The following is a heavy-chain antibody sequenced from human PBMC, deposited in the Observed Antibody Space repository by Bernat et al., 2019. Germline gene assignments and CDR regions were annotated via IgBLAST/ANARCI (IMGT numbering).Heavy chain of an antibody. Sequence: QVQLVESGGGVVQPGRSLRLSCAASGFTFSSYAMHWVRQAPGKGLEWVAVISYDGSNKYYADSVKGRFTNSRDNSKNTLYLQMNSLRAEDTSVYYCARNYYYDSSPYSPLDYWGQGTLVTVSS. D-gene: IGHD3-22*01. CDR1: GFTFSSYA. CDR3: ARNYYYDSSPYSPLDY. J-gene: IGHJ4*02. V-gene: IGHV3-30-3*01. CDR2: ISYDGSNK.